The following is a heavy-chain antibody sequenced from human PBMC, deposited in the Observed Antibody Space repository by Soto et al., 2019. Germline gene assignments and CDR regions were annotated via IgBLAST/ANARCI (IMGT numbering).Heavy chain of an antibody. CDR3: AKGCGWFGELPDGFDP. CDR1: GFTFSSYA. CDR2: ISGSGGST. Sequence: EVQLLESGGGLVQPGGSLRLSCAASGFTFSSYAMSWVRQAPGKGLEWVSAISGSGGSTYYADSVKGRFTISRDNSKNTLYLQMNSRRAEDTAVYYCAKGCGWFGELPDGFDPWGQGTLVTVSS. V-gene: IGHV3-23*01. D-gene: IGHD3-10*01. J-gene: IGHJ5*02.